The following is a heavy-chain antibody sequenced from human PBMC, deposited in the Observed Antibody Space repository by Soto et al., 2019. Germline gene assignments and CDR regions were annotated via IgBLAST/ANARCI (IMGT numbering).Heavy chain of an antibody. CDR2: MNPDSDKT. CDR3: ARPGARYCGGDCYSSH. D-gene: IGHD2-21*02. CDR1: GYMFSNYD. Sequence: QVQLVQSGAEVKKPGASVKVSCKASGYMFSNYDIIWVRQATGQGLEWMGWMNPDSDKTDYAQKFQGRVTMTGHTSISTAYMELTALTYEDTAIYYCARPGARYCGGDCYSSHWGQGTLVTVSS. V-gene: IGHV1-8*01. J-gene: IGHJ4*02.